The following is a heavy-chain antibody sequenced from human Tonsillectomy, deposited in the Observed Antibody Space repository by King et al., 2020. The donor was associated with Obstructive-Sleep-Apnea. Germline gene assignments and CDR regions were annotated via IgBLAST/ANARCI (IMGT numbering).Heavy chain of an antibody. J-gene: IGHJ6*02. CDR3: ARASNQWLYYYYGMDV. D-gene: IGHD6-19*01. V-gene: IGHV3-7*03. Sequence: VQLVESGGGLVQPGGSLRLSCAASGFTFSSYWMSWVRQAPGKGLEWVANIKQDGSEKYYVDSVKGRFTISRDNAKNSLYLQMNSLRAEDTAVYYCARASNQWLYYYYGMDVWGQGTTVTVSS. CDR1: GFTFSSYW. CDR2: IKQDGSEK.